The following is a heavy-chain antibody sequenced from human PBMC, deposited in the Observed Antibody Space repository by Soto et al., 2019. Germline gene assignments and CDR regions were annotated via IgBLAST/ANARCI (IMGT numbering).Heavy chain of an antibody. V-gene: IGHV1-8*01. J-gene: IGHJ4*02. CDR1: GYTFTSYD. CDR3: ARALNHYDFSLDRY. Sequence: GASVKVSCKASGYTFTSYDINWVRQATGQGLEWMGWMNPNSGNTGYAQKFQGRVTMTRNTSISTAYMELSSLRSEDTAVYYCARALNHYDFSLDRYWGQGTLVTVSS. D-gene: IGHD3-3*01. CDR2: MNPNSGNT.